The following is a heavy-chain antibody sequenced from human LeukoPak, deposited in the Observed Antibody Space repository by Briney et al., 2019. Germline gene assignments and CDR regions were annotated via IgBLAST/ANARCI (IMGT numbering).Heavy chain of an antibody. CDR3: AKDTYLMITFGGALGY. D-gene: IGHD3-16*01. J-gene: IGHJ4*02. V-gene: IGHV3-30*02. CDR1: RCTFRNYV. Sequence: GWALPVSRLGSRCTFRNYVMHWLRPPAAKEVAGVACIRYAGSNKYYEASVKGRFTISRDNSKNTLYLQMNSLRAEDTAAYYCAKDTYLMITFGGALGYWGRGTLVTVSS. CDR2: IRYAGSNK.